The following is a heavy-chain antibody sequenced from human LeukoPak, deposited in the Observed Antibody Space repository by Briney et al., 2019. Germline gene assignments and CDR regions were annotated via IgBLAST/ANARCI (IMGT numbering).Heavy chain of an antibody. CDR3: AKDGVYSNYGY. J-gene: IGHJ4*02. V-gene: IGHV3-23*01. D-gene: IGHD4-11*01. CDR2: ISGSGGST. CDR1: GFTFSSYA. Sequence: GGSLRLSCAASGFTFSSYAMSWVRQAPGKGLEWVSAISGSGGSTYYADSVKGRFTISRDNSKNTPYLQTNSLRAEDTAVYYCAKDGVYSNYGYWGQGTLVTVSS.